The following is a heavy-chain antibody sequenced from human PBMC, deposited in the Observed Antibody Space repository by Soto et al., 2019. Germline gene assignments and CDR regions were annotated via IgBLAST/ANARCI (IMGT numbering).Heavy chain of an antibody. J-gene: IGHJ5*02. Sequence: EVQLVESGGGLAQPGGSLRLSCAASGFIFSSYEMNWVRQTPGKGLEWVSGISASGGLKYYADSVQGRFTVSRDNSKNILYLQMDNLGDGDTALYYCAREVGAPSGWLDPWGQGTQVTVSS. V-gene: IGHV3-23*04. CDR2: ISASGGLK. CDR1: GFIFSSYE. CDR3: AREVGAPSGWLDP. D-gene: IGHD1-26*01.